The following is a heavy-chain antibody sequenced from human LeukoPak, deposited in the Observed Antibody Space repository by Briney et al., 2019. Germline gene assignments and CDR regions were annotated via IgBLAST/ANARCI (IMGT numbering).Heavy chain of an antibody. CDR3: ARRLGP. J-gene: IGHJ5*02. V-gene: IGHV4-34*01. CDR1: GRSFSGYY. CDR2: INHSGST. D-gene: IGHD6-19*01. Sequence: SETLSLTCAVYGRSFSGYYWSWIRQPPGKGLEWIGEINHSGSTNYNPSLKSRVTIPVDTSKNQFSLKLSSVTAVDTAVYYCARRLGPWGQGTLVTVSS.